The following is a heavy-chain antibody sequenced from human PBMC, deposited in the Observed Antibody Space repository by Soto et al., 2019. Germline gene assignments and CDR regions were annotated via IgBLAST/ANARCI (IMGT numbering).Heavy chain of an antibody. D-gene: IGHD6-13*01. CDR2: IYYSGST. CDR1: GGSISSGGYY. J-gene: IGHJ5*02. V-gene: IGHV4-31*03. CDR3: ARSLGVAAAGLGWFDP. Sequence: QVQLQESGPGLVKPSQTLSLTCTVSGGSISSGGYYWSWIRQHPGKGLEWIGYIYYSGSTYYNPSLKSRVTISVDTSKNQFSLKLSPVTAADTAVYYCARSLGVAAAGLGWFDPWGQGTLVTVSS.